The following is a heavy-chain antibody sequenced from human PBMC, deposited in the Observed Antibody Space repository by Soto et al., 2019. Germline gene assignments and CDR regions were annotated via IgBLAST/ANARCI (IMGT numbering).Heavy chain of an antibody. J-gene: IGHJ6*02. CDR3: GRVLPVVPALMDV. CDR2: TYYTGST. CDR1: GGSVSGGSYH. D-gene: IGHD2-15*01. Sequence: QVQLQESGPGLVKPSETLSLTCTVSGGSVSGGSYHWSWIRQPPGKGLEWIGYTYYTGSTNYNPSLKRRVSISVDTSKNQLSLTLSSVTDADTAVYFCGRVLPVVPALMDVWGLGTTVTVSS. V-gene: IGHV4-61*01.